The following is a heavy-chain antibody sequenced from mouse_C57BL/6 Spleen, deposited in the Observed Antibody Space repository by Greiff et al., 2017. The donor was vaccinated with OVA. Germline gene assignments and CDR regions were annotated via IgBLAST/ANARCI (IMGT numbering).Heavy chain of an antibody. CDR3: ARGSSYYGSSYVQYFDV. J-gene: IGHJ1*03. CDR1: GFSLTSYG. CDR2: IWSDGST. V-gene: IGHV2-6*03. Sequence: VMLVESGPGLVAPSKSLSITCTVSGFSLTSYGVHWVRQPPGKGLEWLVVIWSDGSTTYNSALKSRLSISKDNSKSQVFLKMNSLQTDDTAMYYCARGSSYYGSSYVQYFDVWGTGTTVTVSS. D-gene: IGHD1-1*01.